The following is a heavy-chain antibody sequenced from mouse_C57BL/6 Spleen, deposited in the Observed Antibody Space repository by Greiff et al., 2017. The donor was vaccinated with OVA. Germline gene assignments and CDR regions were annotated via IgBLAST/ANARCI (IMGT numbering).Heavy chain of an antibody. Sequence: VQLQQSGPELVKPGASVKISCKASGYAFSSSWMNWVKQRPGKGLEWIGRIYPGDGDTNYNGKFKGKATLTADKSSSTAYMQLSSLTSEDSAVYFCARGGYNYGSNYFDYWGQGTTLTVSS. CDR2: IYPGDGDT. CDR1: GYAFSSSW. J-gene: IGHJ2*01. CDR3: ARGGYNYGSNYFDY. D-gene: IGHD1-1*01. V-gene: IGHV1-82*01.